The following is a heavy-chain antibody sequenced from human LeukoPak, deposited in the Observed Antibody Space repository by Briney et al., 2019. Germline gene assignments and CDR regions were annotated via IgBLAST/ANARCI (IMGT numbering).Heavy chain of an antibody. CDR3: ARLPGGDSSSWYFDY. J-gene: IGHJ4*02. Sequence: PGGSLRLSCAASGFTFSDFWMHWVRQAPGKGLVWVSRINSGGTVTNYADSVKGRFTISRDNAKNSLYLQMNSLRAEDTAVYYCARLPGGDSSSWYFDYWGQGTLVTVSS. CDR1: GFTFSDFW. D-gene: IGHD6-13*01. CDR2: INSGGTVT. V-gene: IGHV3-74*01.